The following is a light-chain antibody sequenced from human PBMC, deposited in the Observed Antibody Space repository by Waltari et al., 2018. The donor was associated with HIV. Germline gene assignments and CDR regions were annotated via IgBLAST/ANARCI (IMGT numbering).Light chain of an antibody. J-gene: IGLJ2*01. V-gene: IGLV3-1*01. CDR3: QASDDSTAI. CDR1: ELGDKF. Sequence: SYEVTQPPSVSVSPGQTANITCSGAELGDKFAYWYQHKPGQSPVLVIYEDTKPPSGLPERFSGSDSGHAATLTISGTQTVDEADYYCQASDDSTAIFGGGTKLTVL. CDR2: EDT.